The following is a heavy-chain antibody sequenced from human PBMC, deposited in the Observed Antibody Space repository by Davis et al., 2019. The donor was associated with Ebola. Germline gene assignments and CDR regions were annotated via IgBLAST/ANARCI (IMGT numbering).Heavy chain of an antibody. CDR1: GFTFSVYS. Sequence: PGGSLRLSCAASGFTFSVYSMSWVRQAPGKGLEWVSTISSSSTYIYYADSVKGRITISRDNAKNSSYLQMNSLRADDTAIYYCARKPSGENWFDSWGQGTLVTVSS. CDR3: ARKPSGENWFDS. CDR2: ISSSSTYI. J-gene: IGHJ5*01. V-gene: IGHV3-21*04. D-gene: IGHD3-10*01.